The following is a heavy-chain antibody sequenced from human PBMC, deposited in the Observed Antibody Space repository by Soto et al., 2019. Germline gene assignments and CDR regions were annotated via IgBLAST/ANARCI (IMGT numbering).Heavy chain of an antibody. CDR2: IIPIYGTA. CDR1: GCTFSSYA. CDR3: ARDSPQKWARRLGYGFDY. V-gene: IGHV1-69*06. D-gene: IGHD1-26*01. Sequence: SVKVSCKASGCTFSSYAISWVRQAPGQGLEWMGGIIPIYGTANYAQKLQGRVTITADKSTSTAYMELSSLRSDDTAVYYCARDSPQKWARRLGYGFDYWGQGTLVTVAS. J-gene: IGHJ4*02.